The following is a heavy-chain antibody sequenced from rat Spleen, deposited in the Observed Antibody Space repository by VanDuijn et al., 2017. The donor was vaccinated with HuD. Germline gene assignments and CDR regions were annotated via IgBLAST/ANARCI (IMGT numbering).Heavy chain of an antibody. Sequence: EVQVVESGGGLVQPGRSMKLSCAASGFNFNDYWMGWVRQAPKKGLEWVAYISYDGGITYYRDSVKGRFTISRDNAKSTLYLQMDSLRSEDTATYYCTTDRTGALMDAWGQGASVTVSS. CDR1: GFNFNDYW. D-gene: IGHD5-1*01. V-gene: IGHV5-20*01. CDR2: ISYDGGIT. CDR3: TTDRTGALMDA. J-gene: IGHJ4*01.